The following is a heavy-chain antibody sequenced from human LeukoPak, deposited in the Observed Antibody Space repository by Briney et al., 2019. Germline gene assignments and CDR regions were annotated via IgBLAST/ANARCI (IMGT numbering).Heavy chain of an antibody. CDR2: IKEDGSEK. Sequence: QPGGSLRLSCAASGFTFSSFAMSWVRQAPGKGLEWVANIKEDGSEKQYVDSVMGRFTVSRDNAKNSLYLQMNILRGDDTAVYYCAKYSGAYAIEDWGQGTLVTVSS. J-gene: IGHJ4*02. CDR1: GFTFSSFA. V-gene: IGHV3-7*02. D-gene: IGHD4-17*01. CDR3: AKYSGAYAIED.